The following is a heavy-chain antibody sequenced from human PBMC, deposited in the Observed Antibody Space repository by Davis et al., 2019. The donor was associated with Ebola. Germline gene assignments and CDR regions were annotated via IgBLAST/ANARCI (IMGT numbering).Heavy chain of an antibody. CDR1: GGSFNNYA. CDR2: ISAYNGNT. J-gene: IGHJ4*02. Sequence: ASVKVSCKASGGSFNNYAISWVRQAPGQGLEWMGWISAYNGNTNYAQKLQDRVTMTTDTSTSTAYMELRSLRSDDTAVYYCARTVGYAFDYWGQGTLVTVSS. D-gene: IGHD2-2*01. V-gene: IGHV1-18*01. CDR3: ARTVGYAFDY.